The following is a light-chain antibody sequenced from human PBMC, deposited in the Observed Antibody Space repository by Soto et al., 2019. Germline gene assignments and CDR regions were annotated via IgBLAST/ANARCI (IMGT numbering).Light chain of an antibody. Sequence: EVVLTQSPGTLSLSPGERATLSCRASQSVRSSYLASYQQKPGQAPRLLIYGASSRATGIPDRFSGSGSGTEFTRTISRLEPEDFAVYYCHQYGSSPLTFGPGTKVDIK. CDR2: GAS. J-gene: IGKJ3*01. V-gene: IGKV3-20*01. CDR1: QSVRSSY. CDR3: HQYGSSPLT.